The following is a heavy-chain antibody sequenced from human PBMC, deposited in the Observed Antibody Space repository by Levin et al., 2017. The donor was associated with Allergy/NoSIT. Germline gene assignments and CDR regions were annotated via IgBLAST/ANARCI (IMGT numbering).Heavy chain of an antibody. CDR2: INQGGSEK. D-gene: IGHD5-12*01. J-gene: IGHJ4*02. CDR1: GFTFSNHW. V-gene: IGHV3-7*05. CDR3: AKGHGAYAATFDF. Sequence: RAGGSLRLSCDVSGFTFSNHWMSWVRQAPGKGLEWVANINQGGSEKYYVDSVRGRFTMSRDNARNSLHLQMNSLRAEDTGVYYCAKGHGAYAATFDFWGQGTRVTVSS.